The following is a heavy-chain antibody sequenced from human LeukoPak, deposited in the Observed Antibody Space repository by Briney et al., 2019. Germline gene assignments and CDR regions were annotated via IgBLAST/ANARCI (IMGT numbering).Heavy chain of an antibody. CDR3: ASRGYSYGYE. CDR1: GFTFSSYA. Sequence: PGGSLRLSCAASGFTFSSYAMSWVRQAPGKGLEWVSAISGSGARTYYADSVKGRFTISRDNSKNTLYLQMNSLRAEDTAVYYCASRGYSYGYEWGQGTLVSVSS. V-gene: IGHV3-23*01. D-gene: IGHD5-18*01. CDR2: ISGSGART. J-gene: IGHJ4*02.